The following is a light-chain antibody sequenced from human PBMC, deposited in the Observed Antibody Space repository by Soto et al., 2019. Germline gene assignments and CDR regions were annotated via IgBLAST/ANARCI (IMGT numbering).Light chain of an antibody. J-gene: IGKJ1*01. CDR3: QETYHPPLT. CDR1: QNIRIY. V-gene: IGKV1-39*01. Sequence: DIQMTQSPSSLSAFIGDRVTITCRASQNIRIYLNWFQQKPGKAPNLLIYGASNLESGVPSRFSGSGSGTDFTLTMNSLQPEDFAAYYCQETYHPPLTFGQGTKVEMK. CDR2: GAS.